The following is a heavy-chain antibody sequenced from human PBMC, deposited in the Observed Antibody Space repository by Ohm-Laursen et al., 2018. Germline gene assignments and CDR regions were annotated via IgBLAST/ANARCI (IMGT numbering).Heavy chain of an antibody. CDR2: IYYRGTT. V-gene: IGHV4-59*12. J-gene: IGHJ4*02. CDR3: ARGDGSRPHFDY. CDR1: GASISSEY. D-gene: IGHD6-13*01. Sequence: GTLSLTCTVSGASISSEYWTWIRQPPGKGLEWIGYIYYRGTTNYNPSLKSRVTMSVDTSNNQFSLNLNSVTAADTAVYYCARGDGSRPHFDYWGQGTLVTVSS.